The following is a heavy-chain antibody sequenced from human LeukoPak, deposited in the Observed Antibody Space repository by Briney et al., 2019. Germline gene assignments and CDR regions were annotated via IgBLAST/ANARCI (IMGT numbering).Heavy chain of an antibody. D-gene: IGHD5-24*01. J-gene: IGHJ4*02. CDR1: GYTFTGYY. CDR2: INPNSGGT. V-gene: IGHV1-2*02. Sequence: GASVKVSCKASGYTFTGYYMHWVRQAPGQGLEWMGWINPNSGGTNYAQKFQGRVTMTRDTSISTAYMELSRLRSDDTAVYYCARALSRWLQLHYFDYWGQGTLVTVSS. CDR3: ARALSRWLQLHYFDY.